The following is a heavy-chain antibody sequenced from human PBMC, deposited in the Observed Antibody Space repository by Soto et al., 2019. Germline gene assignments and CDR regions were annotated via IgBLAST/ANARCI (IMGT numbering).Heavy chain of an antibody. D-gene: IGHD3-10*01. J-gene: IGHJ4*02. CDR3: ARGGEMATRSFDY. CDR2: INHSGST. V-gene: IGHV4-34*01. Sequence: SETLSLTCAVYGGSFSGYYWSWIHQPPGKGLEWIGEINHSGSTNYNPSLKSRVTISVDTSKNQFSLKLSSVTAADTAVYYCARGGEMATRSFDYWGQGTLVTVSS. CDR1: GGSFSGYY.